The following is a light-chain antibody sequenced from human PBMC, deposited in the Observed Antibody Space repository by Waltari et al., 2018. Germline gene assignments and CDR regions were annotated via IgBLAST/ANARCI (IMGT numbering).Light chain of an antibody. CDR2: EVT. J-gene: IGLJ3*02. Sequence: QSALTQPPSASGSPGQSLTISCTGISTAVEGYDPVFWYQQHPGKAPKLLIYEVTKRPSGVPDRFSGSKSDNTASLAVSGLQAEDEADYYCSSYAGGSSLMFGGGTKLTVL. CDR3: SSYAGGSSLM. V-gene: IGLV2-8*01. CDR1: STAVEGYDP.